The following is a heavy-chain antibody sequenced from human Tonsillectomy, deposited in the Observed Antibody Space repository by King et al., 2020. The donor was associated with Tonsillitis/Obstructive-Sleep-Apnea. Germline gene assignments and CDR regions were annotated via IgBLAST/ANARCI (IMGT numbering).Heavy chain of an antibody. CDR2: INHSGST. CDR3: ARGRNFMTTVTRVYYGMDV. J-gene: IGHJ6*02. CDR1: GGSFSGYY. V-gene: IGHV4-34*01. D-gene: IGHD4-11*01. Sequence: VQLQQWGAGLLKPSETLSLTCAVYGGSFSGYYWSWIRQPPGKGLEWIGEINHSGSTNYNPSLKSRVTISVDTSKNQFSLKLSSVTAADTAVYYCARGRNFMTTVTRVYYGMDVWGQGTTATVSS.